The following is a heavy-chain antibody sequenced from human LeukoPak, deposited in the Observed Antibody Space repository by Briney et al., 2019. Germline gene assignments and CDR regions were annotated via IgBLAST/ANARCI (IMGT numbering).Heavy chain of an antibody. D-gene: IGHD2-21*01. CDR2: INPNSGGT. J-gene: IGHJ4*02. Sequence: GASVKVSCKASGYTFTGYYIYWVRQAPGQGLEWMGWINPNSGGTNYAQKFQGRVTMTRDTSISTAYMELSRLRSDDTAVFYCARDQEHMYCGGDCCSGFDYWGQGTLVTVSS. CDR1: GYTFTGYY. CDR3: ARDQEHMYCGGDCCSGFDY. V-gene: IGHV1-2*02.